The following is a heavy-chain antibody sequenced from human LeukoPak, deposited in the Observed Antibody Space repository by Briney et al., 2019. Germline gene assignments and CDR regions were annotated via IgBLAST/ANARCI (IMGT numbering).Heavy chain of an antibody. V-gene: IGHV4-39*01. CDR1: GGSISSSSYY. Sequence: PSETLSLTCTVSGGSISSSSYYWGWIRQPPGKGLEWIGSIYYSGSTYYNPSLKSRVTISVDTSKNQFPLKLSSVTAADTAVYYCARQGLRFLEWSFDYWGQGTLVTVSS. J-gene: IGHJ4*02. CDR3: ARQGLRFLEWSFDY. CDR2: IYYSGST. D-gene: IGHD3-3*01.